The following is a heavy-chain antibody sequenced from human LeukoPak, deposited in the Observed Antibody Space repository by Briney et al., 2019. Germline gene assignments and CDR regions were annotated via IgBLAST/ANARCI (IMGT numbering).Heavy chain of an antibody. V-gene: IGHV3-23*01. Sequence: GGSLRLSCETSGFTFSSYAMTWVRQAPGKGLEWVSPISGSGGSTYYADSVKGRFTISRDNSKNTLYLQMNSLRAEDTAVYYCAMTTVTASYYYGLDVWGQGTTVTVSS. J-gene: IGHJ6*02. CDR3: AMTTVTASYYYGLDV. CDR1: GFTFSSYA. CDR2: ISGSGGST. D-gene: IGHD4-17*01.